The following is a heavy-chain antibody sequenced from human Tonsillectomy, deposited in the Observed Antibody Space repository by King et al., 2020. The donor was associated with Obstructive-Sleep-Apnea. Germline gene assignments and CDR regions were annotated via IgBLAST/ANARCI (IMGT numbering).Heavy chain of an antibody. CDR3: ARLAYCGADCLGYFHQ. CDR1: GYSFTSYW. CDR2: IYPGDSDT. Sequence: QLVQSGAEVKKPGESLKISCKGSGYSFTSYWIGWVRQMPGKGLEWMGIIYPGDSDTRYSPPFEGQVTISADKSISTAYLQWRSLKASDTAMYYCARLAYCGADCLGYFHQWGQGTLVTVSS. V-gene: IGHV5-51*01. D-gene: IGHD2-21*02. J-gene: IGHJ1*01.